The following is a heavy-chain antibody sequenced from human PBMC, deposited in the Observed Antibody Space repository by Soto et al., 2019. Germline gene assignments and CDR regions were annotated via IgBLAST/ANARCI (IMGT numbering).Heavy chain of an antibody. Sequence: EVQLVESGGGLVQPGGSLKLSCAASGFTFSGSAMHWVRQASGKGLEWVGRIRSKANSYATAYAASVKGRFTIARDDSKNTAYLQMNSLKTEDTAVYYCTRRYYDSSGYYVAYWGQGTLVTVSS. CDR1: GFTFSGSA. CDR2: IRSKANSYAT. J-gene: IGHJ4*02. V-gene: IGHV3-73*01. CDR3: TRRYYDSSGYYVAY. D-gene: IGHD3-22*01.